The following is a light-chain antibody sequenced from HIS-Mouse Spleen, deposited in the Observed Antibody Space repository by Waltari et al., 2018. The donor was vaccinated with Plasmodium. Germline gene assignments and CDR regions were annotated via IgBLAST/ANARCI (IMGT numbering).Light chain of an antibody. Sequence: EIVMTQSPPTPSVSPGETATLSCRASQSVSSNLSWYQQKPGQAPRLLIYGASTRATGIPARFSGSGSGTEFTLTISSLQSEDFAVYYCQQYNNWSFTFGPGTKVDIK. CDR3: QQYNNWSFT. CDR1: QSVSSN. CDR2: GAS. V-gene: IGKV3-15*01. J-gene: IGKJ3*01.